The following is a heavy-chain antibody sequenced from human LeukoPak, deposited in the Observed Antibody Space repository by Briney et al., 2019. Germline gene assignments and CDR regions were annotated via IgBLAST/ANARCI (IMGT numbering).Heavy chain of an antibody. CDR1: GFSFSSYA. Sequence: PGGSLRLSCAASGFSFSSYAMSWVRQAPGKGLEWVSAISGSGGSTYYADSVKGRFTISRDNSKNTLYLQMNSLRAEDTAVYYCAKKPVGGFWSGFGYYYMDVWGKGTTVTVSS. D-gene: IGHD3-3*01. V-gene: IGHV3-23*01. CDR3: AKKPVGGFWSGFGYYYMDV. CDR2: ISGSGGST. J-gene: IGHJ6*03.